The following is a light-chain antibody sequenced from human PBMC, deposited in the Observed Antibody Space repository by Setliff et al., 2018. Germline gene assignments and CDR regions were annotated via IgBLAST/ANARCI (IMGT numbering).Light chain of an antibody. Sequence: SAMTQPPSASGSPGQSVTISCTGTGGLVGGYNYVSWYQQHPGKAPRLIIYEVTKRPSGVPDRFSGSNSGNTASLTVSGLQAEDEADYYCTFYSGSNNFFFGSGTKVTVL. CDR1: GGLVGGYNY. V-gene: IGLV2-8*01. CDR2: EVT. CDR3: TFYSGSNNFF. J-gene: IGLJ1*01.